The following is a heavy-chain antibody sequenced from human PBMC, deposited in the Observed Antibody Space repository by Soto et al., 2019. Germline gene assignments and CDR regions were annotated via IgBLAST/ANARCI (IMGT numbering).Heavy chain of an antibody. D-gene: IGHD3-10*01. J-gene: IGHJ6*02. CDR3: ARSYGSGSSFRYYYYYYGMDV. CDR1: GGSISSYY. V-gene: IGHV4-59*01. Sequence: SETLSLTCTVSGGSISSYYWSWIRQPPGKGLEWIGYIYYTGSTNYNPSLKSRVTISVDTSKNQFSLQLSSVTAADTAVYYCARSYGSGSSFRYYYYYYGMDVWGQGTTVTVSS. CDR2: IYYTGST.